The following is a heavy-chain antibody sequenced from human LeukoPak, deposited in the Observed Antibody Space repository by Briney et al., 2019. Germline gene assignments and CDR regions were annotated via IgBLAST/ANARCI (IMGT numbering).Heavy chain of an antibody. V-gene: IGHV3-23*01. CDR2: ISGRGDTT. J-gene: IGHJ4*02. Sequence: GGSLRLSRAGSGFTFSNYAMSWVRQTPGKGLEWVSAISGRGDTTFYADAMKGRFTISRDNSQNTLYLQMNSLRAEDTAVYYCAKDHNLGGYVLFDDWGQGTLVTVSS. CDR1: GFTFSNYA. CDR3: AKDHNLGGYVLFDD. D-gene: IGHD3-22*01.